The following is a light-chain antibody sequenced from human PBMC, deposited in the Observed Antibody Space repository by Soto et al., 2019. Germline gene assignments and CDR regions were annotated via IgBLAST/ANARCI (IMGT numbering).Light chain of an antibody. V-gene: IGKV3-11*01. J-gene: IGKJ5*01. CDR2: DAS. CDR1: QSVSSY. CDR3: QQRSNWPPIT. Sequence: ELVLTQSPATLSLSPGERATLSCRASQSVSSYLAWYQQKPGQAPRLLIYDASNRATGIPARFSGIVSGTDFTLTISSLEPEDFAVYYGQQRSNWPPITFGQGTRLEIK.